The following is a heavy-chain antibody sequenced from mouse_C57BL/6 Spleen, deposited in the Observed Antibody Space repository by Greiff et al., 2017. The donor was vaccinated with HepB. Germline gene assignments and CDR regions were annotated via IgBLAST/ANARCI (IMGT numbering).Heavy chain of an antibody. CDR2: IDPETGGT. V-gene: IGHV1-15*01. D-gene: IGHD1-1*01. J-gene: IGHJ2*01. Sequence: VQLQQSGAELVRPGASVTLSCKASGYTFTDYEMHWVKQTPVHGLEWIGAIDPETGGTAYNQKFKGKAILTADKSSSTAYMELRSLTSEDSAVYYCTIIYYYGSSYENFDYWGQGTTLTVSS. CDR3: TIIYYYGSSYENFDY. CDR1: GYTFTDYE.